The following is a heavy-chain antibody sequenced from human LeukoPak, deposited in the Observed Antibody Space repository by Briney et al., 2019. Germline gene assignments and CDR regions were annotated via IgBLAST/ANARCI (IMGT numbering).Heavy chain of an antibody. CDR3: AREGWLRCFDY. V-gene: IGHV3-33*08. CDR2: IWYDGSNK. CDR1: GFTFSSHW. D-gene: IGHD3-16*01. Sequence: GGSLRLSCAASGFTFSSHWMHWVRQAPGKGLEWVAVIWYDGSNKYYADSVKGRFTISRDNSKNTLYLQMNSLRAEDTAVYYCAREGWLRCFDYWGQGTLVTVSS. J-gene: IGHJ4*02.